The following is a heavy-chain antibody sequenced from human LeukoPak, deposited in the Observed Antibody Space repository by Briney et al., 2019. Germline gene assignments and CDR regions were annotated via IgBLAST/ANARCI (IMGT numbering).Heavy chain of an antibody. CDR2: ISSSSSYI. Sequence: GGSLRLSCAASGFTFSSYSINWVRQAPGKGLELVSSISSSSSYIYYADSVKGRFTISRDNAKNSLYLQMNSLRAEDTAVYYCASGTYCSSTSCHRYFDYWGQGTLVTVSS. CDR3: ASGTYCSSTSCHRYFDY. D-gene: IGHD2-2*01. V-gene: IGHV3-21*01. CDR1: GFTFSSYS. J-gene: IGHJ4*02.